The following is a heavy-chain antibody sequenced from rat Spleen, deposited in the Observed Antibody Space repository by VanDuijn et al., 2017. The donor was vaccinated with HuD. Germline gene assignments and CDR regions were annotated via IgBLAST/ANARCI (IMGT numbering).Heavy chain of an antibody. D-gene: IGHD4-3*01. CDR1: GFTFSNYG. J-gene: IGHJ2*01. Sequence: EVQLVESGGGLVQPGRSLKLSCAASGFTFSNYGMHWIRQAPTKGLEWVASLSPSGGSTYSRDSVKGRFTISRENAKSTLYLQMDSLRSEDTATYYCASGEFPQFGPDYWGQGVMVTVSS. CDR3: ASGEFPQFGPDY. CDR2: LSPSGGST. V-gene: IGHV5-19*01.